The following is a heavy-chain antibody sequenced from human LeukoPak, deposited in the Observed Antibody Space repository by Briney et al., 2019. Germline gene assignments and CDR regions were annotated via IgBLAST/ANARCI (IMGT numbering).Heavy chain of an antibody. D-gene: IGHD3-22*01. CDR2: ISYAGSSQ. J-gene: IGHJ4*02. Sequence: GGSLRLSCAASGFTFSTYGMHWVRQAPGKGLEWVAVISYAGSSQYYADSVKGRFTISRDNSKNTLYLQMNSLRVEDTAVYYCARQYGDFYDSSGYYPYYFDYWGQGTQVTVSS. CDR3: ARQYGDFYDSSGYYPYYFDY. V-gene: IGHV3-30*04. CDR1: GFTFSTYG.